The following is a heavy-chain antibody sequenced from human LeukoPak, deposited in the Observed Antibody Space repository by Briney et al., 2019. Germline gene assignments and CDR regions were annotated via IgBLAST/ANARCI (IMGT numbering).Heavy chain of an antibody. J-gene: IGHJ4*02. Sequence: ASVKVSCKASGYTFTGYYMHWVRQAPGQGLEWMGWINPNSGGTNYAQKFQGRVTMTRDTSISTAYMELSRLRSDDTAVYYCARVPMYSSGWNRTFDYWGQGTLVTVSS. CDR3: ARVPMYSSGWNRTFDY. D-gene: IGHD6-19*01. CDR2: INPNSGGT. V-gene: IGHV1-2*02. CDR1: GYTFTGYY.